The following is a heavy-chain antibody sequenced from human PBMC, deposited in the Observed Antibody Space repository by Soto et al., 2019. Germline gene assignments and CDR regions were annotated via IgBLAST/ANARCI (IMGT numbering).Heavy chain of an antibody. J-gene: IGHJ6*02. V-gene: IGHV1-69*06. D-gene: IGHD2-15*01. Sequence: QVQLVQSGAEVKKPGPSVKVSCKASGGTFSSYAISWVRQAPGQGLEWMGGVIPIFGTANYAQKFQGRVTITADKSTSTAYMELSSLRSEDTAVYYCARGGPNIVVVVAATYYYGMDVWGQGTTVTVSS. CDR3: ARGGPNIVVVVAATYYYGMDV. CDR2: VIPIFGTA. CDR1: GGTFSSYA.